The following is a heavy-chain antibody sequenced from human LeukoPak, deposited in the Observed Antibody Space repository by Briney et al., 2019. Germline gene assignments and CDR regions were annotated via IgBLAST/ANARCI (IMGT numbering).Heavy chain of an antibody. Sequence: PGASLRLSCAAFGFTFRSYCMHWVRQAPGQGLVWVACINSDGSGAGYADDVKGRSTASRDNAKITLYLQMNSLRAEDTAVYYCARGYDFWSGAYDYNNGLDVWGQGTTVTVSS. CDR3: ARGYDFWSGAYDYNNGLDV. CDR1: GFTFRSYC. D-gene: IGHD3-3*01. V-gene: IGHV3-74*01. J-gene: IGHJ6*02. CDR2: INSDGSGA.